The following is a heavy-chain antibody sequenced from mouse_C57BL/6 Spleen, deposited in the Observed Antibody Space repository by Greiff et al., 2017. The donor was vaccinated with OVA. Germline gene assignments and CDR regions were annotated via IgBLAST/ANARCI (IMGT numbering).Heavy chain of an antibody. Sequence: QVQLKESGAELVKPGASVKLSCKASGYTFTSYWMHWVKQRPGQGLEWIGMIHPNSGSTNYNEKFKSKATLTVDKSSSTAYMQLSSLTSEDSAVYYCARGLGYYGSSSLYWYFDVWGTGTTVTVSS. CDR3: ARGLGYYGSSSLYWYFDV. CDR1: GYTFTSYW. CDR2: IHPNSGST. V-gene: IGHV1-64*01. D-gene: IGHD1-1*01. J-gene: IGHJ1*03.